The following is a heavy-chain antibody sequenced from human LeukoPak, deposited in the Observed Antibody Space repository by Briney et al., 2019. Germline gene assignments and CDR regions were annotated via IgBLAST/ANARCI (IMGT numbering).Heavy chain of an antibody. CDR2: ISSSGSTI. J-gene: IGHJ4*02. Sequence: QPGGSLRLSCAASGFTFSSYEMNWVRQAPGKGLEWVSYISSSGSTIYYADSVKGRFTISRDNTKNSLYLQMNSLRAEDTAVYYCAREGRGSYFFWGQGTLVTVSS. D-gene: IGHD1-26*01. CDR3: AREGRGSYFF. CDR1: GFTFSSYE. V-gene: IGHV3-48*03.